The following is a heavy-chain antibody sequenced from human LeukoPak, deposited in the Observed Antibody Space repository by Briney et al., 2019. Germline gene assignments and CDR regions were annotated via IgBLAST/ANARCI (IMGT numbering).Heavy chain of an antibody. CDR1: GGSFSGYY. J-gene: IGHJ6*02. Sequence: ASETLSLTCAVYGGSFSGYYWSWIRQPPGKGLEWIGEINHSGSTNYNPSLKSRVTISVDTSKNQFSLKLSSVTAADTAVYYCARDPAYGDYDYYYYGMDVWGQGTTVTVSS. V-gene: IGHV4-34*01. D-gene: IGHD4-17*01. CDR2: INHSGST. CDR3: ARDPAYGDYDYYYYGMDV.